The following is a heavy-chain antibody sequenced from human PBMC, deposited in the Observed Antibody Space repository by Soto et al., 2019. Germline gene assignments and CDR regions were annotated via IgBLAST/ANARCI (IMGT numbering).Heavy chain of an antibody. D-gene: IGHD5-12*01. V-gene: IGHV4-59*01. CDR3: ARAYGGFDNGLDV. Sequence: PSETLCLTCSVSGDSIRSYYWTWIRQPPGKGLELIGYIYYSGSTRYNPSLKSRVTISVDMSKNQFSLKLSSVIAADTAVYYCARAYGGFDNGLDVWGQGTAVT. J-gene: IGHJ6*02. CDR1: GDSIRSYY. CDR2: IYYSGST.